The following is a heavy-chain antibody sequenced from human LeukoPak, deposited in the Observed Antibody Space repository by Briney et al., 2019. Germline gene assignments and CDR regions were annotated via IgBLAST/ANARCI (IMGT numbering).Heavy chain of an antibody. V-gene: IGHV3-30*01. CDR1: GFSFSTYG. CDR2: ISYDGIMK. D-gene: IGHD2-2*01. Sequence: GGSLRLSCAASGFSFSTYGVTWVRQAPGKGLKWVAFISYDGIMKYFADSVKGRFTISRDNSKNTLYLQMDRLRPDDTAVYYCARVSAAAALSYAFDVWGRGTLVTVSS. CDR3: ARVSAAAALSYAFDV. J-gene: IGHJ3*01.